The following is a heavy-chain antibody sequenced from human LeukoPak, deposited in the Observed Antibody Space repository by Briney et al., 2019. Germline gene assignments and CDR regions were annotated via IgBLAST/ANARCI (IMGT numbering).Heavy chain of an antibody. CDR2: ISSSSSYI. CDR3: VRPFSTHSHDAFDI. J-gene: IGHJ3*02. D-gene: IGHD2-2*01. Sequence: GGSLRLTCAASGFTFSSYSMNWVRQAPGKGLEWVSSISSSSSYIYYADSVKGRFTISRDNAKNSLYLQMNSLRAEDTAVYYCVRPFSTHSHDAFDIWGQGTMVTVSS. V-gene: IGHV3-21*01. CDR1: GFTFSSYS.